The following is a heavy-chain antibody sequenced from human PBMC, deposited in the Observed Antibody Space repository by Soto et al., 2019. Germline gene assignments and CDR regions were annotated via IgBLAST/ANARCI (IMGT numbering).Heavy chain of an antibody. CDR1: GFTFSSYG. Sequence: GSLRRSCAASGFTFSSYGMHWVRQAPVKGLEWVAVISYDGSNKYYADSVKGRFTISRDNSKNTLYLQMNSLRAEDTAVYYCAKAYDYIWGSYRYYYMDVWGKGTTVTVS. V-gene: IGHV3-30*18. J-gene: IGHJ6*03. CDR3: AKAYDYIWGSYRYYYMDV. CDR2: ISYDGSNK. D-gene: IGHD3-16*02.